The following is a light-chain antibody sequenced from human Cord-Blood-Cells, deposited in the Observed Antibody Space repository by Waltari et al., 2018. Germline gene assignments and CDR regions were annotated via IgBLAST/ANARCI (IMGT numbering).Light chain of an antibody. V-gene: IGLV2-14*01. CDR1: SSDVVGYKY. CDR3: SSYTSSSTVV. CDR2: DVS. J-gene: IGLJ2*01. Sequence: QHALPQPACASWSPAQSITISCTSTSSDVVGYKYSAWYQQHPAKAPKRMIYDVSNRPSGVSNRFSGSKSGNTASLTISGLQAEDEADYYCSSYTSSSTVVFGGGTKLTVL.